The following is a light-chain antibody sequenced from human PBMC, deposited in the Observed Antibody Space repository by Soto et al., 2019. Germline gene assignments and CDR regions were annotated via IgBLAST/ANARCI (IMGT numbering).Light chain of an antibody. J-gene: IGLJ1*01. CDR3: QSYDSTLDARYV. Sequence: QAVVTQPPSVSGAPGQRVTISCTGSGSNIGAGYDVHWYQHRPGTAPKLLVFGDSHRPSGVPDRFSGSESGTSASLAITGLQAEDEGDYYCQSYDSTLDARYVFGTGTKVTVL. V-gene: IGLV1-40*01. CDR2: GDS. CDR1: GSNIGAGYD.